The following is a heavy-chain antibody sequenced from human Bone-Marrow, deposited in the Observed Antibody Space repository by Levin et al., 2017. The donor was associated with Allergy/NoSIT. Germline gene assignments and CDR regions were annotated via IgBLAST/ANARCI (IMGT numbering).Heavy chain of an antibody. V-gene: IGHV1-3*01. CDR3: AGGPGDRFDD. J-gene: IGHJ4*02. D-gene: IGHD7-27*01. Sequence: GESLKISCKASGYTFRNYAIHWVRQAPGQRLEYLGWINLANGNTKYSRKIQGRVTFTRDTSATTADMELSSLTSEDTAVYYCAGGPGDRFDDWGQGTLVTVSS. CDR1: GYTFRNYA. CDR2: INLANGNT.